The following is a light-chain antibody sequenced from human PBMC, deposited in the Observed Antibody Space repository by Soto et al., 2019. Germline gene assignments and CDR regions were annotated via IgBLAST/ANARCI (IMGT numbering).Light chain of an antibody. Sequence: DIQMTQSPSTLSASVGDRVTITCRASQSISSWLAWYQQKPGKAPKLLNYKASSLESGVPSRFSGSGSGTEFTLTIISLQPDDFATYYCQQYNSYSWTFGQGTEVEIK. CDR1: QSISSW. CDR2: KAS. V-gene: IGKV1-5*03. J-gene: IGKJ1*01. CDR3: QQYNSYSWT.